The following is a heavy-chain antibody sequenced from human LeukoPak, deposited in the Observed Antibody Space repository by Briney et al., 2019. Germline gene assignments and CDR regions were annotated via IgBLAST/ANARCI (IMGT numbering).Heavy chain of an antibody. D-gene: IGHD1/OR15-1a*01. CDR3: ATTRRPLPPYYYYYGMDV. J-gene: IGHJ6*04. CDR1: GGTFSSYA. V-gene: IGHV1-69*06. Sequence: ASVKVSCKASGGTFSSYAISWVRQAPGQGLEWMGGIIPIFGTANYAQKFQGRVTITADKSTSTAYMGLSSLRSEDTAVYYCATTRRPLPPYYYYYGMDVWGKGTTVTVSS. CDR2: IIPIFGTA.